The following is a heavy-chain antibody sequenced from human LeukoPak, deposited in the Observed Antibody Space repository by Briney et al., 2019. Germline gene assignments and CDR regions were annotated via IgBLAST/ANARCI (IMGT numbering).Heavy chain of an antibody. CDR2: INPSGST. D-gene: IGHD2-2*01. CDR3: ARGRGKAMSSYYYYYYMDV. J-gene: IGHJ6*03. CDR1: GWSFSGYY. Sequence: SDTLSLTCAVYGWSFSGYYWSWIRQPPGKGLEWIGEINPSGSTNYNPSLNSRVTISVDTTRNQFSLKLRSVTAADTAVYYCARGRGKAMSSYYYYYYMDVWGKGTTVTVSS. V-gene: IGHV4-34*01.